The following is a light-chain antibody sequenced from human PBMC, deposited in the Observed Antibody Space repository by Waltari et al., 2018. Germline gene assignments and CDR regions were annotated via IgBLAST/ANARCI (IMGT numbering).Light chain of an antibody. CDR2: GAS. CDR3: QQYNNRPYT. CDR1: QTVRDN. J-gene: IGKJ2*01. V-gene: IGKV3-15*01. Sequence: IVMTQSPATLSVSPGESATPPCRASQTVRDNLAWYQQKPGQAPRLLIYGASTRATGLPTRFSGSGSGTEFSLTISSLQSEDFAVYFCQQYNNRPYTFGQGTKLEIK.